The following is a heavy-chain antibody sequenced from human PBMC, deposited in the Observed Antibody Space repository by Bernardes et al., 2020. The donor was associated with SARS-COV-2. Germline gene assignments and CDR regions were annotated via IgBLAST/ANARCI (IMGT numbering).Heavy chain of an antibody. CDR2: VSYSGIP. V-gene: IGHV4-31*03. Sequence: SETLSLTCTVSGGSISSGYYFWSWIRQYPGKGLEWIGYVSYSGIPYYNPSLRSRVAISGDTSKNQFSLSLTSVTAADTAVYYCATQKDFVVHYWGQGILATVSS. J-gene: IGHJ4*02. CDR1: GGSISSGYYF. D-gene: IGHD3-10*01. CDR3: ATQKDFVVHY.